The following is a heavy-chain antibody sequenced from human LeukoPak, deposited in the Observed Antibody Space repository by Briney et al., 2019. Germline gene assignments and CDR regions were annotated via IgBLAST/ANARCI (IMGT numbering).Heavy chain of an antibody. V-gene: IGHV3-13*01. J-gene: IGHJ4*02. D-gene: IGHD1-26*01. Sequence: GGSLRLSCAASGFTFSSYDMHWVRQATGKGLEWVSAIGTAGDTYYPGSVKGRFTISRENAKNSLYLQMNSLRAGDTAVYYCARYSGSYGAFDYWGQGTLVTVSP. CDR3: ARYSGSYGAFDY. CDR2: IGTAGDT. CDR1: GFTFSSYD.